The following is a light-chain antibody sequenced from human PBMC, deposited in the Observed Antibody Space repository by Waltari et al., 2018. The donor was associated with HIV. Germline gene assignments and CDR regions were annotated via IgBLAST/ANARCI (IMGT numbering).Light chain of an antibody. CDR1: QSSGSF. Sequence: EIVLTQSPGTLSLSPGERATLSCRASQSSGSFLAWYQHKPGRAPRLLVYGPSNRATGVPDRFSGRGSGTDFTLTISRLEPEDFAVYYCHQYDTSPYTFGQGTKLEIK. CDR2: GPS. J-gene: IGKJ2*01. V-gene: IGKV3-20*01. CDR3: HQYDTSPYT.